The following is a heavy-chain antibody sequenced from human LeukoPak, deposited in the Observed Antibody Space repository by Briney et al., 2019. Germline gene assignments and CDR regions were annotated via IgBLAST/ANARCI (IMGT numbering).Heavy chain of an antibody. CDR1: GFTFSSYA. V-gene: IGHV3-23*01. Sequence: GALRLSCAASGFTFSSYAMSWVRQAPGKGLEWVSAISGSGGSTYYADSVKGRFTISRDNSKNTLHLQMNSLRAEDTAVYYCANGPSSYAEGAFDIWGQGTMVTVSS. D-gene: IGHD6-19*01. CDR3: ANGPSSYAEGAFDI. CDR2: ISGSGGST. J-gene: IGHJ3*02.